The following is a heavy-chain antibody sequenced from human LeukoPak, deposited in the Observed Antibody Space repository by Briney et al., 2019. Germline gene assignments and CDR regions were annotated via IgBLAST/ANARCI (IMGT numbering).Heavy chain of an antibody. D-gene: IGHD6-19*01. CDR2: ISYDGSNK. V-gene: IGHV3-30*18. J-gene: IGHJ4*02. CDR1: GFIFSNYG. Sequence: GGSLRLSSAASGFIFSNYGMHWVRQPPGKGLEWVAVISYDGSNKYYADSVKGRFTISRDNSKNTLYLQMNSLRVEDTAVYYCAKEGSGWLFDYWGQGTLVTVSS. CDR3: AKEGSGWLFDY.